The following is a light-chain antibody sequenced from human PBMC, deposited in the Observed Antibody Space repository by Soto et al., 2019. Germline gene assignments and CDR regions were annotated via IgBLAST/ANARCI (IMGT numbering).Light chain of an antibody. J-gene: IGKJ1*01. CDR3: QQYGLSSWP. CDR1: QSVNNNH. V-gene: IGKV3-20*01. CDR2: GTY. Sequence: ETVLTQSPGTLSLSPGEGATLSCRASQSVNNNHLAWYQQRPGQAPRLLIYGTYIRATGIPDRFSGSGSGTEFTLSISRLEPEDFAVYFCQQYGLSSWPFGQGTNIEIK.